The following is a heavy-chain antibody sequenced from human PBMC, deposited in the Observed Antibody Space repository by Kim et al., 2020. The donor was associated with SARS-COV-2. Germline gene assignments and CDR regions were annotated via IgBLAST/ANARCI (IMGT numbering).Heavy chain of an antibody. D-gene: IGHD3-9*01. CDR1: GLTFSNYV. Sequence: GGSLRLSCAASGLTFSNYVMHWVRQAPGKGLEWVAVISYDGSNKYFADSVKGRFTISRDNSRNTLFLQMNSLRAEDTAVYYCAKVGNILTGYYDPSPFQYWGQGTLVTVSS. CDR2: ISYDGSNK. CDR3: AKVGNILTGYYDPSPFQY. V-gene: IGHV3-30*18. J-gene: IGHJ4*02.